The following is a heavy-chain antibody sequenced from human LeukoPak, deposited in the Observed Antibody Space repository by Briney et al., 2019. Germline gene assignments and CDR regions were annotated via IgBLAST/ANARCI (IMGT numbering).Heavy chain of an antibody. Sequence: GGSLRLSCAASGFTVSSNYMSWVRQAPGKGLEWVSVFYSGGSTYYAGSVKGRFIISRDNSKNTLYLQMNSLRAEDTAVYYCAGNRDGYNYFHYWGQGALVTVSS. D-gene: IGHD5-24*01. CDR1: GFTVSSNY. V-gene: IGHV3-66*01. CDR3: AGNRDGYNYFHY. CDR2: FYSGGST. J-gene: IGHJ4*02.